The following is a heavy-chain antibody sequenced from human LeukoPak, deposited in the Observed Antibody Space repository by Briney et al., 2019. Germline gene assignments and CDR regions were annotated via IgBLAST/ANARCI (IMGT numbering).Heavy chain of an antibody. D-gene: IGHD6-19*01. J-gene: IGHJ4*02. V-gene: IGHV4-39*01. Sequence: PSETLSLTCTVSGGSISSGSYYWGWIRQPPGKGLEWIGSIHFSGANYYNPSLKSRVTISVDTSKNQFSLTLNSLTAAHTAVYYCARQDSSGWYGSFDYWGQGILVTVSS. CDR3: ARQDSSGWYGSFDY. CDR2: IHFSGAN. CDR1: GGSISSGSYY.